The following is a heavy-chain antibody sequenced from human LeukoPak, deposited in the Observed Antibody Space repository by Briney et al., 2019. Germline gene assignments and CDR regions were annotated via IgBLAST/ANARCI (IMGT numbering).Heavy chain of an antibody. CDR2: FDPEDGET. CDR3: ATGLPITGLGELSSLDY. CDR1: GYTLTELS. Sequence: ASVKVSCKVSGYTLTELSMHWVRQAPGKGLEWMGGFDPEDGETIYAQKFQGRVTMTEDTSTDTAYMELSSLRSEDTAVYYCATGLPITGLGELSSLDYWGQGTLVTVSS. V-gene: IGHV1-24*01. J-gene: IGHJ4*02. D-gene: IGHD3-16*02.